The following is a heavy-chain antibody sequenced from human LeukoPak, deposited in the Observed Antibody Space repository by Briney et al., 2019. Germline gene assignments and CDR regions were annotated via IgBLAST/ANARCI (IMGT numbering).Heavy chain of an antibody. D-gene: IGHD3-16*01. V-gene: IGHV3-21*01. CDR3: AREGGDAFDI. J-gene: IGHJ3*02. Sequence: GGSLRLSCAASGFTFNNYAMSWVRQTPGKGLEWVASISSTNTYIKYADSVKGRFTISRDNTKNSVFLQMNSLTGEDTAVYYCAREGGDAFDIWGQGTMVTVSS. CDR2: ISSTNTYI. CDR1: GFTFNNYA.